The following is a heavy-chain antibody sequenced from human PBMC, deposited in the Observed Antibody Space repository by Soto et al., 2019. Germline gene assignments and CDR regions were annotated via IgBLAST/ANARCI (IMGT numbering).Heavy chain of an antibody. Sequence: ASVKVSCKASGYTFTGYYMHWVRQAPGQGLEWMGWINPNSGGTNYAQKFQGRVTMTRDTSISTAYMELSRLRSDDTAVYYCARANPVGYCSSTSCSLKYYYYGMDVWGQGTPVTVYS. CDR2: INPNSGGT. V-gene: IGHV1-2*02. D-gene: IGHD2-2*01. J-gene: IGHJ6*02. CDR1: GYTFTGYY. CDR3: ARANPVGYCSSTSCSLKYYYYGMDV.